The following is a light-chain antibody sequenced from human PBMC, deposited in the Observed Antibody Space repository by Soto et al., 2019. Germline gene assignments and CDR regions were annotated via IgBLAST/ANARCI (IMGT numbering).Light chain of an antibody. CDR3: CSFAAGNTLV. CDR2: EGS. CDR1: SSDVGNYNL. J-gene: IGLJ2*01. V-gene: IGLV2-23*01. Sequence: QSVLTQPASVSGSPGQSITISCTGTSSDVGNYNLVSWYQHHPGKAPKLMIYEGSKRPSGISSRFSGSRSGNTASLTISGLQAEDEADYYCCSFAAGNTLVFGGGTKVTVL.